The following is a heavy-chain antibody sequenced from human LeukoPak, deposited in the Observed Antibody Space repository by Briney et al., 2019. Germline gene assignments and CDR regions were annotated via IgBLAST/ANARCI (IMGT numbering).Heavy chain of an antibody. D-gene: IGHD2-2*01. CDR2: ISSSSSYI. Sequence: TGGSLRLSCAASGFTFSSYSMNWVRQAPGKGLEWVSSISSSSSYIYYADSVKGRFTISRDNAKNSLYLQMNSLRAEDTAVYYCASMGYCSSTSCYSGFQPLAIFDYWGQGTLVTVSS. J-gene: IGHJ4*02. CDR1: GFTFSSYS. CDR3: ASMGYCSSTSCYSGFQPLAIFDY. V-gene: IGHV3-21*01.